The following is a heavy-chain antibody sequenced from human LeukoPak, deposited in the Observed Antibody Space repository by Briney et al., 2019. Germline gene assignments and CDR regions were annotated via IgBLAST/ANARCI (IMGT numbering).Heavy chain of an antibody. J-gene: IGHJ4*02. D-gene: IGHD6-13*01. Sequence: PSETLSLTCTVSGGSISSYYWSWIRQPPGKGLEWIGYIYYSGSTNYNPSLKSRVTISVDTSKNQFSLKLSSVTAADTAVYYCARGQVAAAGTDYWGQGTLVTVSS. CDR1: GGSISSYY. CDR2: IYYSGST. V-gene: IGHV4-59*01. CDR3: ARGQVAAAGTDY.